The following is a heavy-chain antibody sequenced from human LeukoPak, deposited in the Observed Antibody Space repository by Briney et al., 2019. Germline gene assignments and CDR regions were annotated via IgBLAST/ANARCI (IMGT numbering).Heavy chain of an antibody. CDR3: ARDTPVEWEPQHPNDY. J-gene: IGHJ4*02. Sequence: GASVKVSCKASGYTFTGYYIHWVRQAPGQGLEWMGWINPNNGGTKYAQKFQGRVTMTRDTSISTVYMELSRLRSDDTAMYYCARDTPVEWEPQHPNDYWGQGTLVTVSS. CDR2: INPNNGGT. D-gene: IGHD1-26*01. CDR1: GYTFTGYY. V-gene: IGHV1-2*02.